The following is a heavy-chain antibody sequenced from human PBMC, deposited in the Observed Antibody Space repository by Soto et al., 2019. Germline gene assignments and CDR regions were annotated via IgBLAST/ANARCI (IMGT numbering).Heavy chain of an antibody. J-gene: IGHJ3*02. CDR2: INHSGST. CDR1: GGSFSGYY. Sequence: SETLSLTCAVYGGSFSGYYWSWIRQPPGKGLEWIGEINHSGSTNYNPSLKSRVTISVDTSKNQFSLKLSSVTAADTAVYYCARTGGDIVVVPAAPWDIWGQGTMVTVSS. CDR3: ARTGGDIVVVPAAPWDI. D-gene: IGHD2-2*01. V-gene: IGHV4-34*01.